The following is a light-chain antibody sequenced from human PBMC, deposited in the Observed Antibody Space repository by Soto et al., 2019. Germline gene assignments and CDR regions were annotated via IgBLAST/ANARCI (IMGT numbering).Light chain of an antibody. V-gene: IGKV3D-15*01. CDR1: QNISNY. CDR2: DVS. CDR3: QQYNNWPRT. Sequence: EIVFTQSPGTLSLSPGERATLSCRASQNISNYLIWYQQKPGQAPRLLIYDVSNRAAGIPARFSGSGSGTEFTLTINSLQSEDFAVYYCQQYNNWPRTVGQGTKGDIK. J-gene: IGKJ1*01.